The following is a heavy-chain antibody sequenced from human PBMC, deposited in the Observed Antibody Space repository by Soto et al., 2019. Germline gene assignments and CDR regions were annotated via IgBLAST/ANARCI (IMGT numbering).Heavy chain of an antibody. CDR1: RYIFTAYF. V-gene: IGHV1-2*02. CDR3: ASHDPGARFDP. J-gene: IGHJ5*02. D-gene: IGHD1-1*01. CDR2: INPNNGAT. Sequence: QVQLVQSGAEVKKPGASVKVSCKAPRYIFTAYFMHWVRQAPGQGLEWMGWINPNNGATNYGLSFQGRVTMTRDTSIRTAYMELSSLRSDDTAVYYCASHDPGARFDPWGQGTLVIVSS.